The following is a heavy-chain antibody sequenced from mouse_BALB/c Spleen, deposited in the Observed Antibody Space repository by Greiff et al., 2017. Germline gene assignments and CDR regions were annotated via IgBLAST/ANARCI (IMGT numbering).Heavy chain of an antibody. J-gene: IGHJ4*01. CDR1: GFTFSSYA. CDR3: ARENYGSSGYYAMDY. Sequence: EVHLVESGGGLVKPGGSLKLSCAASGFTFSSYAMSWVRQTPEKRLEWVASISSGGSTYYPDSVKGRFTISRDNARNILYLQMSSLRSEDTAMYYCARENYGSSGYYAMDYWGQGTSVTVSS. CDR2: ISSGGST. D-gene: IGHD1-1*01. V-gene: IGHV5-6-5*01.